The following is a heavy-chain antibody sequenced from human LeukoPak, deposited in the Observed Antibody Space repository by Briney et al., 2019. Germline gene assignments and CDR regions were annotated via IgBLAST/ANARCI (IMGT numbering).Heavy chain of an antibody. D-gene: IGHD3-22*01. CDR2: ISAYNGNT. CDR3: ARVLRYDNSGHDSFDI. CDR1: GYTFTSYG. Sequence: ASVKVSCKASGYTFTSYGISWVRQAPGQGLEWMGWISAYNGNTNYAQKLQGRVTMTTDTSTSTAYMELRSLRSDDTAVYYCARVLRYDNSGHDSFDIWGQGTMVIVSS. V-gene: IGHV1-18*01. J-gene: IGHJ3*02.